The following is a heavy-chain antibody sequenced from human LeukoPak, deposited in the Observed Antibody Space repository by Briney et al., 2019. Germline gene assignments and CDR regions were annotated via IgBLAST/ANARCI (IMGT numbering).Heavy chain of an antibody. D-gene: IGHD3-10*02. CDR2: IYYSGST. CDR1: GGSISSRSYY. J-gene: IGHJ6*03. Sequence: SETLSLTCTVSGGSISSRSYYWGWIRQPPGKGLEWIGSIYYSGSTYYNPSLKSRVTISVDTSKNQFSLKLSSVTAADTAVYYCARRPVRGVMPHYYYYYYMDVWGKGTTVTISS. V-gene: IGHV4-39*07. CDR3: ARRPVRGVMPHYYYYYYMDV.